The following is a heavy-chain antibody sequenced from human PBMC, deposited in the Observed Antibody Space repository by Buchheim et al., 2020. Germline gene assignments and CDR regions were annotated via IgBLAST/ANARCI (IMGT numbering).Heavy chain of an antibody. J-gene: IGHJ4*02. D-gene: IGHD3-16*01. CDR1: GGSISSYY. CDR3: AGEGAFGYFDY. CDR2: IYYSGST. V-gene: IGHV4-59*01. Sequence: QVQLQESGPGLVKPSETLSLTCTVPGGSISSYYWSWIRQPPGKGLEWIGYIYYSGSTNYNPSLKSRVTISVDTSKNQFSLKLSSVTAADTAVYYCAGEGAFGYFDYWGQGTL.